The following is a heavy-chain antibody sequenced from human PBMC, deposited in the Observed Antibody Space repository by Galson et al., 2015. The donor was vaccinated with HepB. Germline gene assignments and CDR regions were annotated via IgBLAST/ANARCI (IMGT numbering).Heavy chain of an antibody. Sequence: SLRLSCAASGFTVSSNYMSWVRQAPGKGLEWVSVIYSGGSTYYADSVKGRFTISRDNSKNTLYLQMNSLRAEDTAVYYCARDLVAVAGTDYWGQGTLVTVSS. CDR1: GFTVSSNY. J-gene: IGHJ4*02. V-gene: IGHV3-66*02. CDR3: ARDLVAVAGTDY. D-gene: IGHD6-19*01. CDR2: IYSGGST.